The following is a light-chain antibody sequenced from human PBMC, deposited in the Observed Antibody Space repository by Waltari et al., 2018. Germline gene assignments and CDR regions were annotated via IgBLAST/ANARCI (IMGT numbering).Light chain of an antibody. CDR2: NEN. CDR3: AVWDDSLGGV. CDR1: NSNIGGNA. V-gene: IGLV1-44*01. J-gene: IGLJ3*02. Sequence: QSVLTQPPSVSGTPGQRVTISCSGSNSNIGGNAVNWYQQVPGTAPKLLIYNENQGPSGVPDRFSASKSGTSASLAITGLQSEDEADYYCAVWDDSLGGVFGGGTKLTVL.